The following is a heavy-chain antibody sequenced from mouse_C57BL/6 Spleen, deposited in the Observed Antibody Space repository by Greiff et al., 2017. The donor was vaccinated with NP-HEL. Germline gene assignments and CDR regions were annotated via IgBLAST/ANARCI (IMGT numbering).Heavy chain of an antibody. D-gene: IGHD2-4*01. V-gene: IGHV1-64*01. CDR3: ARPRIYYDYGYAMGY. CDR1: GYTFTSYW. J-gene: IGHJ4*01. CDR2: IHPNSGST. Sequence: QVQLQQPGAELVKPGASVKLSCKASGYTFTSYWMHWVKQRPGQGLEWIGMIHPNSGSTNYNEKFKSKATLTVDKSSSTAYMQLSSLTSEDSAVYYCARPRIYYDYGYAMGYWGQGTSVTVSS.